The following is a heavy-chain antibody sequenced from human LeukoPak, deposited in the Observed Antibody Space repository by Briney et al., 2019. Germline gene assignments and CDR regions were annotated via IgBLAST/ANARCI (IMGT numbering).Heavy chain of an antibody. Sequence: ASVKVSCKASGYSFSTYGITWVRQVPGQGLEWMGWISGYNGKSNYAQKFQGRVTMTTDTSTSTAYMELRRLRSDDAAVYYCARVFYYDTSGHNWFDSWGPGTLVTVSS. CDR2: ISGYNGKS. D-gene: IGHD3-22*01. CDR1: GYSFSTYG. V-gene: IGHV1-18*01. J-gene: IGHJ5*01. CDR3: ARVFYYDTSGHNWFDS.